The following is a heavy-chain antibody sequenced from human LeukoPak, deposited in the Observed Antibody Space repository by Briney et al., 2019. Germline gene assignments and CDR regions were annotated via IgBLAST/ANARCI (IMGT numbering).Heavy chain of an antibody. Sequence: PGGSLRLSCTVSGFTVSSSYMSWVRQAPGKGLEWVSVIFPSGSTFHAESVKGRFTISRDNSKNTLHPQMNSMGAEYTALYSWAKPTYGDSSAYRPFGTWGRGTLVIVSS. D-gene: IGHD4-17*01. J-gene: IGHJ2*01. CDR2: IFPSGST. CDR1: GFTVSSSY. CDR3: AKPTYGDSSAYRPFGT. V-gene: IGHV3-53*01.